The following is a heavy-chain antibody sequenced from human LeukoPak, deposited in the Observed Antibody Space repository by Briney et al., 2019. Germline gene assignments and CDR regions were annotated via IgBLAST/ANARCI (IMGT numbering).Heavy chain of an antibody. CDR2: IYYSGST. CDR3: ARDGGYGKGAFDI. D-gene: IGHD3-16*01. J-gene: IGHJ3*02. V-gene: IGHV4-39*07. Sequence: SETLSLTCTVSGGSISSSSYYWGWIRQPPGKGLEWIGSIYYSGSTYYNPSLKSRVTISVDTSKNQFSLKLSSVTAADTAVYYCARDGGYGKGAFDIWGQGTMVTVSS. CDR1: GGSISSSSYY.